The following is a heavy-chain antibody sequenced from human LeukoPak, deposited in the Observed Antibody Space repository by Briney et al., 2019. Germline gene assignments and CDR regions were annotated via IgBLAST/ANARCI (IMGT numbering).Heavy chain of an antibody. CDR1: GFTLTELS. CDR3: ATAQYYYDSSGYYYFDY. J-gene: IGHJ4*02. CDR2: FDPEDGET. V-gene: IGHV1-24*01. Sequence: GASVKVSCKVSGFTLTELSMHWVRQAPGKGLEWMEGFDPEDGETIYAQKFQGRVTMTEDTSTDTAYMELSSLRSEDTAVYYCATAQYYYDSSGYYYFDYWGQGTLVTVSS. D-gene: IGHD3-22*01.